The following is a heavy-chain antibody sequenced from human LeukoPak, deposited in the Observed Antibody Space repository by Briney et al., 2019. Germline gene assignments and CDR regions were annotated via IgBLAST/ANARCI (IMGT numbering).Heavy chain of an antibody. CDR2: NYDSEST. D-gene: IGHD2-2*01. J-gene: IGHJ1*01. CDR1: GVSISSGGFY. CDR3: ARVAAGSGYCSGTSCPQYFQH. V-gene: IGHV4-31*03. Sequence: SQTLSLTCTVSGVSISSGGFYWSWIRQHPGKGLEGIVYNYDSESTYYNSSLKRRVILSEDTAKTQFSLKLSSVTAADTAVYYCARVAAGSGYCSGTSCPQYFQHWGQGTLVTVSS.